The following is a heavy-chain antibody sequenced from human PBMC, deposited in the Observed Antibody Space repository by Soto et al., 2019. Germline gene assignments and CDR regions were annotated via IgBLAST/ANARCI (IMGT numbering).Heavy chain of an antibody. CDR3: TTDLWDILGYCSSTSCYALDY. CDR1: GFTFSTHA. J-gene: IGHJ4*02. Sequence: PGGSLRLSCAASGFTFSTHAMHWVRQAPGKGLECVAIVSFDGSNKYYADSVKGRFTISRDNSKNTLYLQMSGLKTEDTAVYYCTTDLWDILGYCSSTSCYALDYWGQGTLVTVSS. CDR2: VSFDGSNK. V-gene: IGHV3-30-3*01. D-gene: IGHD2-2*01.